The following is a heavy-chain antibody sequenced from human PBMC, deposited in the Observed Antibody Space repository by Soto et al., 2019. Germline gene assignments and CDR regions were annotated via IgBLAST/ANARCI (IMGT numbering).Heavy chain of an antibody. V-gene: IGHV3-23*01. J-gene: IGHJ4*02. CDR3: EKGRGQNWSFDY. CDR1: GFTFSSYA. CDR2: ISGSGGTA. D-gene: IGHD1-1*01. Sequence: EVQLLESGGGSVQPGGSLRLSCAASGFTFSSYAMHWVRRPPGKGLEWVSSISGSGGTAYYADSVKGRFSISRDSLVNTLYLQMNSLRAEDTAVYYCEKGRGQNWSFDYWGQGTLVTVSP.